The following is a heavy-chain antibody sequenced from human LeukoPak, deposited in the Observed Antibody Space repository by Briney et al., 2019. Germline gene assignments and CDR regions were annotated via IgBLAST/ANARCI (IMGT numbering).Heavy chain of an antibody. D-gene: IGHD2-21*02. J-gene: IGHJ4*02. CDR2: TSHSGST. Sequence: SETPSLTCIVSGDSISSYYWSWIRQPPGKGLEWIGYTSHSGSTNSNPSLKSRVTISVDTSKNQFSLTLSSVTAADTAMYYCARAIPQTAEFDYWGQGTLVTVSS. V-gene: IGHV4-59*01. CDR3: ARAIPQTAEFDY. CDR1: GDSISSYY.